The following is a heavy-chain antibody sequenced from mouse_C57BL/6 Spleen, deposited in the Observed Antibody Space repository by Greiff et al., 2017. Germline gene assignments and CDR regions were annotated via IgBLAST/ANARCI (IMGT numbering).Heavy chain of an antibody. J-gene: IGHJ2*01. CDR1: GYTFTGYW. V-gene: IGHV1-9*01. D-gene: IGHD5-1-1*01. CDR2: ILPGSGST. Sequence: VQLKESGAELMKPGASVKLSCKATGYTFTGYWIEWVKQRPGHGLEWIGEILPGSGSTNYNEKFKGKSTFTTDTSSNTAYMQLSSLTTEDSAIYYCAISRSNTALCFDYWGQGTTLTVSS. CDR3: AISRSNTALCFDY.